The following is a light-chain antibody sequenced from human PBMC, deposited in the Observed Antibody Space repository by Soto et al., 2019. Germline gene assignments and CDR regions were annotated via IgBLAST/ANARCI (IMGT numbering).Light chain of an antibody. CDR2: AAS. CDR1: QSISSY. J-gene: IGKJ1*01. CDR3: QQLNSYPHT. V-gene: IGKV1-9*01. Sequence: DIQVTQSPSSLSASLGDRVTITCRASQSISSYLAWYQQKPGKAPKLLIYAASTLQSGVPSRFSGSGSGTEFTLTISSLQPEDFATYYCQQLNSYPHTFGQGTKVDIK.